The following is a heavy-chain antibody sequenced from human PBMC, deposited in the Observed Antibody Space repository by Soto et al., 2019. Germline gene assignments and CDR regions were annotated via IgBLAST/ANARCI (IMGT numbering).Heavy chain of an antibody. Sequence: EVQLVESGGGLVQPGGSLRLSCAASGFTFSSYSMNWVRQAPGKGLEWVSYISSSSSTIYYADSVKGRFTISRDNAKDSLYLQMARRRDEDTAVYYCGSDGFDSRGYSDYFDSWGQGTLVTAS. CDR1: GFTFSSYS. V-gene: IGHV3-48*02. J-gene: IGHJ4*02. CDR3: GSDGFDSRGYSDYFDS. D-gene: IGHD3-22*01. CDR2: ISSSSSTI.